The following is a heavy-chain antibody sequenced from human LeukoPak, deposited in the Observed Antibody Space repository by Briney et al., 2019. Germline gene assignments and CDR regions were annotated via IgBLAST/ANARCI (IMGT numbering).Heavy chain of an antibody. CDR3: ARDGRGGYCSGGSCYSEGLDY. CDR2: ISSSSSAI. Sequence: PWGSLRLSCAASGFTISIYSMNWVRQAPGKGLEWVSHISSSSSAIYYADSVKGRFTISRDNAKNSLYLQMNSLRAEDTAVYYCARDGRGGYCSGGSCYSEGLDYWGQGTLVTVSS. J-gene: IGHJ4*02. D-gene: IGHD2-15*01. V-gene: IGHV3-48*04. CDR1: GFTISIYS.